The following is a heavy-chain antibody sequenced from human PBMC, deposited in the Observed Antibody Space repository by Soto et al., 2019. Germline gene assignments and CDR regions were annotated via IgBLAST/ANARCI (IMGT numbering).Heavy chain of an antibody. J-gene: IGHJ4*02. V-gene: IGHV3-23*01. CDR3: AKVGILEWLLPYFDH. Sequence: GGSVRLSCAASAFAFNIYAMSWVRQAPGKGLEWVSAISGSGDSTEYADSVKGRFTISRDNSKNMLYLQMNSLRAEDTAVYYCAKVGILEWLLPYFDHWGQGTPVTVSS. CDR2: ISGSGDST. CDR1: AFAFNIYA. D-gene: IGHD3-3*01.